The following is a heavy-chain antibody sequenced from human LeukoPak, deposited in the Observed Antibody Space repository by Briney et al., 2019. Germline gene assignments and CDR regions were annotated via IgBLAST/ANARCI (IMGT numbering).Heavy chain of an antibody. Sequence: PGGSLRLSCAASGFALSTYWMHWVRQAPGKGPVWVSRINSDGSIINYADSVKGRFTISRDITKNTLHLQLDSLRAEDTAVYYCTRSSGYYYDCWGQGTLVTVSS. CDR3: TRSSGYYYDC. CDR1: GFALSTYW. CDR2: INSDGSII. D-gene: IGHD3-22*01. J-gene: IGHJ4*02. V-gene: IGHV3-74*01.